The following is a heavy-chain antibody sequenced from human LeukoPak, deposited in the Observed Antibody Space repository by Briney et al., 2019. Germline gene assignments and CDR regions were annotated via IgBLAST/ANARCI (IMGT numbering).Heavy chain of an antibody. V-gene: IGHV4-39*07. Sequence: PSETLSLTCTVSGGSITSSSYYWGWIRQPPGKGLEWIGSIYYSGSTYYNPSLKSRVTISVDTSKNQFSLKLSSVTAADTAVYYCARERSVPSGESNYYMDVWGKGTTVTVSS. D-gene: IGHD3-10*01. CDR2: IYYSGST. J-gene: IGHJ6*03. CDR1: GGSITSSSYY. CDR3: ARERSVPSGESNYYMDV.